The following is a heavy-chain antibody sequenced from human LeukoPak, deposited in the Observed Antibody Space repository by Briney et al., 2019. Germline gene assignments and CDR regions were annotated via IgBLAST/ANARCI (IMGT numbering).Heavy chain of an antibody. CDR1: GYSFTTYW. Sequence: LGESLKISCKGSGYSFTTYWIGWVRQMPGKGLEWMGIIYPGDSDTRYSPSLQGQVTISADKSISTAYLQWSTLKASDTAMYYCARLLYYYGSGSQKWIDPWGQGTLVTVSS. J-gene: IGHJ5*02. V-gene: IGHV5-51*01. CDR2: IYPGDSDT. CDR3: ARLLYYYGSGSQKWIDP. D-gene: IGHD3-10*01.